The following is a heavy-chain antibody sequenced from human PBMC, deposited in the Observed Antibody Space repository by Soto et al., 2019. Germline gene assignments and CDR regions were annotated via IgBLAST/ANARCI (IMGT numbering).Heavy chain of an antibody. J-gene: IGHJ4*02. CDR2: IYYSGTT. Sequence: PSETLSLTCTVSGGSITVGGYYWGWIRQPPGKGLEWVATIYYSGTTYYNPSLKSRLTISLDTSRNQFSLDLTSVTAADTAVYYCARLAYSHYSTWGQGTLVTVSS. CDR3: ARLAYSHYST. CDR1: GGSITVGGYY. D-gene: IGHD5-12*01. V-gene: IGHV4-39*01.